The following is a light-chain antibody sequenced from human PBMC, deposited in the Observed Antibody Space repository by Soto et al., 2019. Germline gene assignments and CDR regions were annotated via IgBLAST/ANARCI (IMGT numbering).Light chain of an antibody. CDR3: QQYNNYGSWT. Sequence: DIQMTQSPSTLSASVGDRVTITCRASQSISGWLAWYQQKPGKAPKLLIYKASSLESGVPSRFSGSGSGTEFTLTSSSLQPDDFANYYCQQYNNYGSWTFGQGTKVEIK. CDR2: KAS. J-gene: IGKJ1*01. CDR1: QSISGW. V-gene: IGKV1-5*03.